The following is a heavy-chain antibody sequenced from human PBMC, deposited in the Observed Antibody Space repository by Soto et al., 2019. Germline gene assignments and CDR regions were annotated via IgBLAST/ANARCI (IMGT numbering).Heavy chain of an antibody. Sequence: GGSLRLSCAASGFTFSDYYMKWIRQAPGKGLEWVSYISSSGSTIYYADSVKGRFTISRDNARNSLYLQMNSLRAEDTAVYYCARAVGSARPLDYWGQGTLVTVSS. D-gene: IGHD6-6*01. CDR3: ARAVGSARPLDY. CDR1: GFTFSDYY. CDR2: ISSSGSTI. J-gene: IGHJ4*02. V-gene: IGHV3-11*01.